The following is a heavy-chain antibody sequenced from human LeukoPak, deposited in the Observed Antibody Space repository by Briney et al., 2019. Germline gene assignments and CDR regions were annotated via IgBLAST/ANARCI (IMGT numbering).Heavy chain of an antibody. D-gene: IGHD2-8*02. Sequence: PSETLSLTCAVYGGSSSGYYWSWIRQPPGKGLEWIGEINHSGSTNYNPSLKSRVTISVDTSKNQFSLKLSSVTAADTAVYYCARGGGVKIFDYWGQGTLVTVSS. V-gene: IGHV4-34*01. CDR3: ARGGGVKIFDY. J-gene: IGHJ4*02. CDR1: GGSSSGYY. CDR2: INHSGST.